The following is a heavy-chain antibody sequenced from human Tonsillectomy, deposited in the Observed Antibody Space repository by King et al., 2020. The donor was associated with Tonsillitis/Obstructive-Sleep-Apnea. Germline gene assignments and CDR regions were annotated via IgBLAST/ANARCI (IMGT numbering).Heavy chain of an antibody. V-gene: IGHV3-30*04. CDR2: ISYDESNK. CDR1: GFIFSSYV. D-gene: IGHD3-3*01. Sequence: VQLVESGGGVVQPGRSLRLSCAASGFIFSSYVMHWVRQAPGKGLEWVAVISYDESNKYYADSVKGRFTISRDNSKSTLYLQMNSLRVEDTAVYYCARDRQVPLVGPNYDFWSGYLSYWGQGTLVTVSS. J-gene: IGHJ4*02. CDR3: ARDRQVPLVGPNYDFWSGYLSY.